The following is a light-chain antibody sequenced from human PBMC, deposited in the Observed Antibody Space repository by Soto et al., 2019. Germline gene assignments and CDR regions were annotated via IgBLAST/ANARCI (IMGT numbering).Light chain of an antibody. J-gene: IGLJ1*01. CDR3: SSYTSSSTYV. CDR2: EVS. Sequence: QSVLTQPASVSGSPGQSITISCTGTGSDVGGYNYVSWYQQHPGKAPKLMIYEVSNRPSGVSNRSSGSKSGNTASLTISGLQAEDEADYYCSSYTSSSTYVFGTGTKVTVL. CDR1: GSDVGGYNY. V-gene: IGLV2-14*01.